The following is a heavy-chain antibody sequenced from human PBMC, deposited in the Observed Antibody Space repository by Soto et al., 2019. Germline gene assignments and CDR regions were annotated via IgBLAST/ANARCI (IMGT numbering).Heavy chain of an antibody. V-gene: IGHV1-3*01. CDR1: GYTFTSYA. D-gene: IGHD3-16*02. CDR2: INAGNGNT. Sequence: GASVKVSCKASGYTFTSYAMHWVRQAPGQRLEWMGWINAGNGNTKYSQKFQGRVTITRDTSASTAYMELSSLRSEDTAVYYCARSFSLRTTHYYYYGMDVWGQGTTVTVSS. CDR3: ARSFSLRTTHYYYYGMDV. J-gene: IGHJ6*02.